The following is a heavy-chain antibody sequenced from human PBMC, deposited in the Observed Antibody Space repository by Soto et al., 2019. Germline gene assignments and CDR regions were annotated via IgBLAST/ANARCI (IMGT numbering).Heavy chain of an antibody. Sequence: GGSLRLSCVASGFTLSSYWMSWVRQAPGKGLEWVANIKQDGSDQNYVDSVKGRFTISRDNAKNTLYLQMNSLRAEDTAVYYCARPYDGSGSYLPFDSWGQGT. D-gene: IGHD3-22*01. CDR2: IKQDGSDQ. J-gene: IGHJ4*02. CDR1: GFTLSSYW. CDR3: ARPYDGSGSYLPFDS. V-gene: IGHV3-7*01.